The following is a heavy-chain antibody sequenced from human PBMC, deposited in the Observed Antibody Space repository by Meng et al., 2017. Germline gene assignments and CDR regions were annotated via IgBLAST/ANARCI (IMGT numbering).Heavy chain of an antibody. J-gene: IGHJ4*02. CDR1: GGSFSGYY. V-gene: IGHV4-34*01. D-gene: IGHD6-6*01. CDR3: ARRGIAARPFYY. CDR2: INHSGST. Sequence: QVALEQGSAGLLKPSETLSLTCAVYGGSFSGYYWSWIRQPQGKGLEWIGEINHSGSTNYNPSLKSRVTISVDTSKNQFSLKLSSVTAADTAVYYCARRGIAARPFYYWGQGTLVTVSS.